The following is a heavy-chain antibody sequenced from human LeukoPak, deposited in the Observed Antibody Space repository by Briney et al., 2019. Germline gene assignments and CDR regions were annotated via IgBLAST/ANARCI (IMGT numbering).Heavy chain of an antibody. J-gene: IGHJ3*02. D-gene: IGHD3-10*01. Sequence: GGSLRPSCAASGFTFSSYVMHWVRQAPGKGLEWVAFIRYDGSNKYYADSVKGRFTISRDNSKNTLYLQMNSLRAEDTAVYYCAKSFTMVRGVIGAFDIWGQGTMVTVSS. CDR2: IRYDGSNK. CDR3: AKSFTMVRGVIGAFDI. V-gene: IGHV3-30*02. CDR1: GFTFSSYV.